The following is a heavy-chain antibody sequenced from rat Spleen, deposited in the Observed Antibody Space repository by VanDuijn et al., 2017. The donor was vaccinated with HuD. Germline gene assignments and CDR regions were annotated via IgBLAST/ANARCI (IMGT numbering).Heavy chain of an antibody. CDR1: GFSLSSSG. Sequence: QVQLKESGPGLVQPSQTLSLPCPVSGFSLSSSGVIWVRQPPGKGLEWMGVIWGNGNTNYNSALKSRLSISRDTSKSQVFLKMNSLQTEDTAIYFCTRSYYYSSSYYVMDAWGQGASVTVSS. CDR3: TRSYYYSSSYYVMDA. D-gene: IGHD1-2*01. V-gene: IGHV2-13*01. CDR2: IWGNGNT. J-gene: IGHJ4*01.